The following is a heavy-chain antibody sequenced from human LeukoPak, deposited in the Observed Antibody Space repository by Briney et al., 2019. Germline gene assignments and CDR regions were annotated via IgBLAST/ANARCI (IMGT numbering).Heavy chain of an antibody. CDR1: GYTFTSYA. V-gene: IGHV1-2*02. CDR3: ARDRYGDGFSHLDY. J-gene: IGHJ4*02. Sequence: ATAKVSCKASGYTFTSYAIHWVRQAPGQGLEWMGWITPSGGTNYPQKFQGRVAITWDTSITTAYMDLSRLTSDDTAVYYCARDRYGDGFSHLDYWGQGALVTLSS. D-gene: IGHD5-24*01. CDR2: ITPSGGT.